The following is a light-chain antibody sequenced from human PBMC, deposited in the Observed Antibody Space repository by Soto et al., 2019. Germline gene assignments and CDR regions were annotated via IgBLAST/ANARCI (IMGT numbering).Light chain of an antibody. J-gene: IGKJ2*01. Sequence: EIVMTQSPSTLSVSRGERATLSCRASQSVSSNLAWFQQKPGQAPRLLIYRASTRATDIPARFSGSGSGTEFTLTISSLQSEDFAVYYCHQYNNWPYTFGQGTKLEIK. CDR2: RAS. V-gene: IGKV3-15*01. CDR1: QSVSSN. CDR3: HQYNNWPYT.